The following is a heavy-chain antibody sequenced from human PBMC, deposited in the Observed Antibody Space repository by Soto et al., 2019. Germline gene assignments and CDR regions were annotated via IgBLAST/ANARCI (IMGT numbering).Heavy chain of an antibody. D-gene: IGHD3-9*01. J-gene: IGHJ6*03. V-gene: IGHV4-39*01. CDR3: VQGLRYFDWLRGYMDV. Sequence: SETLSLTCTVSGGSISSSSYYWGWIRQPPGKGLEWIGSIYYSGSTYYNPSLKSRVTISVDTSKNQFSLKLSSVTAADTAVYYCVQGLRYFDWLRGYMDVWGKGTTVTVSS. CDR1: GGSISSSSYY. CDR2: IYYSGST.